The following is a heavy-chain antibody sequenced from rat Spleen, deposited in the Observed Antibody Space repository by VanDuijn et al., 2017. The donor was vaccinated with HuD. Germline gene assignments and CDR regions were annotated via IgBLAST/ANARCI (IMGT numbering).Heavy chain of an antibody. Sequence: QVQLKESGPGLVQPSQTLSLSCTVSGFSLTNFAVNWVRQPPGKGLEWMGGIWGDGSTNYHSALKSRLSISRDISTRQVFLKTNSLQTEDTAIYFCTRERVPGFAFYFDYWGQGVMVTVSS. V-gene: IGHV2-15*01. D-gene: IGHD1-4*01. J-gene: IGHJ2*01. CDR1: GFSLTNFA. CDR2: IWGDGST. CDR3: TRERVPGFAFYFDY.